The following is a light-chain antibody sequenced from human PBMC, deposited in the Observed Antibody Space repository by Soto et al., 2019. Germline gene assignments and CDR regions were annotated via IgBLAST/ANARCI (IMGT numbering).Light chain of an antibody. CDR1: QAISTY. V-gene: IGKV1-8*01. CDR3: QQYGSSSYT. J-gene: IGKJ2*01. CDR2: AAS. Sequence: AIRMTQSPSSFSASTGDRVTITCRASQAISTYLAWFQQKPGKAPKLLIYAASTLQSGVPSRFSGSGSGTDFTLTISRLEPEDFAVYFCQQYGSSSYTFGQGTKLEIK.